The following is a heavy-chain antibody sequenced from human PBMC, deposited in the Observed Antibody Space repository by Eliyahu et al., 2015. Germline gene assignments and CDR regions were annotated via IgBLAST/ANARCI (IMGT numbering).Heavy chain of an antibody. CDR2: INHSGST. D-gene: IGHD3-10*01. CDR1: GGSFSGYY. Sequence: QVQLQQWGAGLLKPSETLSLTCXVYGGSFSGYYWSWIRQPPGKGLEWIGEINHSGSTNYNPSLKSRVTISVDTSKNQFSLKLSSVTAADTAVYYCARFRDFGYYMDVWGKGTTVTVSS. CDR3: ARFRDFGYYMDV. J-gene: IGHJ6*03. V-gene: IGHV4-34*01.